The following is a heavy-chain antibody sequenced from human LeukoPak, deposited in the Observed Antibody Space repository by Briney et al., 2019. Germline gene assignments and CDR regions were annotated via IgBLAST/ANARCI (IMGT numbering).Heavy chain of an antibody. Sequence: PSETLSLTCTVSGGSISSYYWSWIRQPPGKGLEWIGYIYYSGSTNYNPSLKSRVTISVDTSKNQFSLKLSSVTAADTAVYYCARSMGAGNWFDPWGQGTLVTVSS. CDR2: IYYSGST. CDR3: ARSMGAGNWFDP. J-gene: IGHJ5*02. CDR1: GGSISSYY. V-gene: IGHV4-59*01. D-gene: IGHD4/OR15-4a*01.